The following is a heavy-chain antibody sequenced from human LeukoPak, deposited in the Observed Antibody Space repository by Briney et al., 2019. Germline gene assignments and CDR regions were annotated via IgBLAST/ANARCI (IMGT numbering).Heavy chain of an antibody. D-gene: IGHD2-2*01. CDR2: IYYSGST. CDR1: GGSISSSSYY. Sequence: SETLSLTCTVSGGSISSSSYYWGWIRQPPGKGLEWIGSIYYSGSTYYNPSLKSRVTISVDTSKNQCSLKLSSVTAADTAVYYCARHDIAVVPAYYFDYWGQGTLVTVSS. CDR3: ARHDIAVVPAYYFDY. J-gene: IGHJ4*02. V-gene: IGHV4-39*01.